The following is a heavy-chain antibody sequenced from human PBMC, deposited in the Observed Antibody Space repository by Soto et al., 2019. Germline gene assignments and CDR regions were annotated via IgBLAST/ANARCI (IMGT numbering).Heavy chain of an antibody. D-gene: IGHD3-10*01. J-gene: IGHJ6*02. V-gene: IGHV3-23*01. CDR3: AKDRARGYGMDV. CDR2: ISGSGGST. CDR1: GFTFSSYA. Sequence: EVQLLESGGGLVQPGGSLRLSCAASGFTFSSYAMSWVRQAPGKGLEWVSAISGSGGSTYYADSVKGRFTISRDNSKNALYLQMNSLRAEDTAVYYCAKDRARGYGMDVWGQGTTVTVSS.